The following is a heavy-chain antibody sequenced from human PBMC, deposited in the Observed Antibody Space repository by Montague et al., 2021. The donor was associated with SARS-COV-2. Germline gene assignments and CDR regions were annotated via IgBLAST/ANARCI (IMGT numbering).Heavy chain of an antibody. V-gene: IGHV4-39*01. J-gene: IGHJ4*02. CDR1: GDSVSSNDHY. D-gene: IGHD4-17*01. CDR2: VYYSGYT. Sequence: SETLSLTCTVSGDSVSSNDHYWGWIRQPPGKGLEWLGIVYYSGYTYYNPSVKGRVTISIDASKNQFSLKLNSLTATDTAIYHCARRRLREDYFDFWGRGTLLTVSS. CDR3: ARRRLREDYFDF.